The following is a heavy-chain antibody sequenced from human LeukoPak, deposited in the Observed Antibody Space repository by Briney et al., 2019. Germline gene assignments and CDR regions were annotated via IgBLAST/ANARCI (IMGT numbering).Heavy chain of an antibody. V-gene: IGHV4-59*11. J-gene: IGHJ5*02. D-gene: IGHD6-6*01. CDR3: AKESRSSSGSWFDP. CDR1: GASMISHY. CDR2: IYSSGST. Sequence: SETLSLTCDVSGASMISHYWSWIRRPPGKGLEWIGYIYSSGSTNCNPSLCSRVTISINTSENQFSLKLSSVTAADTAVYYCAKESRSSSGSWFDPWGRGTLATVSS.